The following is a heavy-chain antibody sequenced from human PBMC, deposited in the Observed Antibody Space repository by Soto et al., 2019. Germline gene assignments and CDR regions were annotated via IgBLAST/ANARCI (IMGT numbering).Heavy chain of an antibody. CDR2: ISAYNGNT. J-gene: IGHJ3*02. CDR1: GYTFTSYG. V-gene: IGHV1-18*04. CDR3: AREGMGYYYGSGDAFDI. Sequence: GASVKVSCKASGYTFTSYGISWVRQAPGQGLEWMGWISAYNGNTNYAQKLQGRVTMTTDTSTSTAYMELRSLRSDDTAVYYCAREGMGYYYGSGDAFDIWGQGTMVTVSS. D-gene: IGHD3-10*01.